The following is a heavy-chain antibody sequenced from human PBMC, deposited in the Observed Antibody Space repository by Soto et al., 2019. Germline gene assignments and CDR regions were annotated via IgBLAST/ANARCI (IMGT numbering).Heavy chain of an antibody. CDR1: GFTFSSSW. CDR3: ACIPMAGGPCDY. Sequence: EVQLVESGGGLVQPGGSLRLSCAASGFTFSSSWMHWVRQAPGKGLVWVSRINSDGSTTQYADSVRGRFTISRDNAKNTLFLEMNSLRIEDTAVYFCACIPMAGGPCDYWGQGTLVGVSS. J-gene: IGHJ4*02. CDR2: INSDGSTT. V-gene: IGHV3-74*03. D-gene: IGHD3-10*01.